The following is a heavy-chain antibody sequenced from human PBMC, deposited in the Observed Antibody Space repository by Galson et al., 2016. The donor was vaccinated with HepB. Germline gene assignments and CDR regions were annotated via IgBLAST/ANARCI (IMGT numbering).Heavy chain of an antibody. CDR2: INAGNGNT. CDR1: GYTFTSHA. V-gene: IGHV1-3*01. D-gene: IGHD3-22*01. J-gene: IGHJ4*02. Sequence: SCKASGYTFTSHAMHWVRQAPGQRLEWMGWINAGNGNTKYSQKFQGRVTITRDTSASTAYMELSSLRSEDTAVYYCARGRGRSYDSSGNYVGPFLDYWGQGTLVTVSS. CDR3: ARGRGRSYDSSGNYVGPFLDY.